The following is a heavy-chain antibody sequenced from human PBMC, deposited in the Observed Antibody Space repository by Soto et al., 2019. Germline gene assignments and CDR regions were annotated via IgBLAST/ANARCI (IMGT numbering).Heavy chain of an antibody. Sequence: SETLSLTCTVSGGSISSSSYYWGWIRQPPGKGLEWIGSIYYSGSTYYNPSLKSRVTISVDTSKNQFSLKLSSVTAADTAVYYCARQVGRITMVRGVPPDNWFDPWGQGTLVTVSS. CDR2: IYYSGST. D-gene: IGHD3-10*01. J-gene: IGHJ5*02. V-gene: IGHV4-39*01. CDR1: GGSISSSSYY. CDR3: ARQVGRITMVRGVPPDNWFDP.